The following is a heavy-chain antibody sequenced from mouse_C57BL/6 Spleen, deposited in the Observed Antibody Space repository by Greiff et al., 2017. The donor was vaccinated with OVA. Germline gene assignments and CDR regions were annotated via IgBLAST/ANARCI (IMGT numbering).Heavy chain of an antibody. CDR3: ARDDYYGTPTY. CDR1: GYTFTSYW. D-gene: IGHD1-1*01. Sequence: QVQLQQPGAELVKPGASVKLSCKASGYTFTSYWMHWVKQRPGQGLEWIGMIHPNSGSTNYNEKFKSKATLTVDKSSSTAYMQLSSLTSEDSAVYYCARDDYYGTPTYWGQGTLVTVSA. CDR2: IHPNSGST. V-gene: IGHV1-64*01. J-gene: IGHJ3*01.